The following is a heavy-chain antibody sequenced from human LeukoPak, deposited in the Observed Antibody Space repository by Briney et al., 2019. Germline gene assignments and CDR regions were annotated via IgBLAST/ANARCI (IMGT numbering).Heavy chain of an antibody. D-gene: IGHD6-6*01. CDR1: GYTFTSYD. CDR3: ARGRAARTYYYYYMDV. CDR2: MNPNSGNT. V-gene: IGHV1-8*01. J-gene: IGHJ6*03. Sequence: ASVKVSCKASGYTFTSYDINWVRQATGQGLEWMGWMNPNSGNTGYAQKFQGRVTMTRNTSISTAYMELSSLRSEDTAAYYCARGRAARTYYYYYMDVWGKGTTVTVSS.